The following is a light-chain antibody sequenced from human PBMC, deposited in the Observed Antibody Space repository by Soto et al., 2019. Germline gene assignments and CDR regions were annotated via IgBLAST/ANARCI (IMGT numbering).Light chain of an antibody. CDR2: DAS. CDR3: QQYHNYPVT. V-gene: IGKV1-16*02. J-gene: IGKJ4*01. Sequence: DIQMTQSPSSLSASVGDRVTITCRASQEISNHLAWFQQKPGKPPKSLIYDASSLQSGVPSKFSGSGSGTDFTITISSLQPEDFATCYCQQYHNYPVTFGGGTKVEIK. CDR1: QEISNH.